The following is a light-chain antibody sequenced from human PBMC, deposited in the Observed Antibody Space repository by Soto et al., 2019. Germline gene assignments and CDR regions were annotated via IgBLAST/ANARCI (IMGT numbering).Light chain of an antibody. CDR1: QPISTF. V-gene: IGKV1-39*01. CDR3: QHSYNTPWT. Sequence: DIQMTQSPSSLSASVGDRVTITCRASQPISTFLNWYQQNTGKAPRLLMYDASTLHSGVPTRFSGSGSGTHFTLTISSLRPEDVATYYCQHSYNTPWTFGQGTKVDIK. CDR2: DAS. J-gene: IGKJ1*01.